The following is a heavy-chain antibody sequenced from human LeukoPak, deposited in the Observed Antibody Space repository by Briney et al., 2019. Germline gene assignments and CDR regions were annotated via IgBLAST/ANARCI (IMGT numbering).Heavy chain of an antibody. CDR1: GYTFTGYY. V-gene: IGHV1-2*02. Sequence: ASVKVSCKASGYTFTGYYMHWVRQAPGQGLDWMGWINPNSGGTNYAQKFQGRVTMTRDTSISTAYMELSRLRSDDTAVYYCASGEKSYDSSGYYFYYYYGMDVWGQGTTVTVSS. D-gene: IGHD3-22*01. CDR3: ASGEKSYDSSGYYFYYYYGMDV. J-gene: IGHJ6*02. CDR2: INPNSGGT.